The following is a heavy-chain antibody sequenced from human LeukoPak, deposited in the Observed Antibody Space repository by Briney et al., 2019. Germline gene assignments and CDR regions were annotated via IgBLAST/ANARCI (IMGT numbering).Heavy chain of an antibody. CDR3: ARGGYDFWSGYYRSKGMDV. CDR2: MNPNSGNT. CDR1: GDTFTSYD. V-gene: IGHV1-8*01. J-gene: IGHJ6*02. D-gene: IGHD3/OR15-3a*01. Sequence: GASVMVSSKNSGDTFTSYDINWGRQATGQGLEWMGWMNPNSGNTGYDQKFQGRVSMTKNTSLSTAYMELRSLRSEDTALYYCARGGYDFWSGYYRSKGMDVWGQGTTVTVSS.